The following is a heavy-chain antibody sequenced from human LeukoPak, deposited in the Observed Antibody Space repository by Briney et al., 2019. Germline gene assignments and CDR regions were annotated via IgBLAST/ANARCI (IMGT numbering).Heavy chain of an antibody. CDR1: GFTLSSYW. Sequence: GGSLRLSCEGSGFTLSSYWMSWVRQAPGKGLEWVANIKQDGSEKYYVDSVKGRFTISRDNAKNTLFLQMNCLRADDTAVYYCASGGSYFGYWGQGALVTVSS. V-gene: IGHV3-7*05. CDR2: IKQDGSEK. J-gene: IGHJ4*02. CDR3: ASGGSYFGY.